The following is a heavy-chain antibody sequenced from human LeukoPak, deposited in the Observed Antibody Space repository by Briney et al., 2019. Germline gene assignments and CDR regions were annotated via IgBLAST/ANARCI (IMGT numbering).Heavy chain of an antibody. J-gene: IGHJ4*02. CDR2: IYYSGST. CDR3: ARGRIPVAGTKNYFDY. CDR1: GGSISSYY. V-gene: IGHV4-59*01. D-gene: IGHD6-19*01. Sequence: SETLSLTYTVSGGSISSYYWSWIRQPPGKGLEWIGYIYYSGSTNYNPSLKSRVTISVDTSKNQFSLKQSSVTAADTAVYYCARGRIPVAGTKNYFDYWGQGTLVTVSS.